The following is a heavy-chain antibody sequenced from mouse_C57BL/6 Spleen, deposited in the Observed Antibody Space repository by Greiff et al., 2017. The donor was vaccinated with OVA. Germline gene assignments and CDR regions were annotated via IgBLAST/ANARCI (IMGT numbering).Heavy chain of an antibody. J-gene: IGHJ4*01. CDR1: GFTFSSYG. CDR2: ISSGGSYT. Sequence: EVQLVESGGDLVKPGGSLKLSCAASGFTFSSYGMSWVRQTPDKRLEWVATISSGGSYTYYPDSVKGRFTISRDNAKKTLYLQMSSLKSEDTAMYYCARHGGWLLRRYAMDYWGQGTSVTVSS. V-gene: IGHV5-6*01. D-gene: IGHD2-3*01. CDR3: ARHGGWLLRRYAMDY.